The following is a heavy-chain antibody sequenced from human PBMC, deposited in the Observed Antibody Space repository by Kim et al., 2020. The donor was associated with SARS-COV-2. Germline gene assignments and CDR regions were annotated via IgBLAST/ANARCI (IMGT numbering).Heavy chain of an antibody. Sequence: YCEDSVRGRFTISRDNAKNSLYLQMNSLRAEDTAVYYCARVRGSRSLDDYWGQGTLVTVSS. V-gene: IGHV3-11*04. J-gene: IGHJ4*02. D-gene: IGHD6-13*01. CDR3: ARVRGSRSLDDY.